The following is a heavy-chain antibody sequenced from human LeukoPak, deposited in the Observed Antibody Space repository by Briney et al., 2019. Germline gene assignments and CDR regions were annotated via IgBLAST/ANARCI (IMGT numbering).Heavy chain of an antibody. CDR2: IDDTGVKR. V-gene: IGHV3-23*01. D-gene: IGHD1-1*01. CDR3: AKQLGQSRRDASDI. J-gene: IGHJ3*02. Sequence: GGSLTLSCAASGFTFSHHAMNWVRQAPGDRLEWVSAIDDTGVKRYPAEAANGQFTISRDNSRNTPYLQTNSLRAEHTAVYYCAKQLGQSRRDASDIWGQGTMVTVSS. CDR1: GFTFSHHA.